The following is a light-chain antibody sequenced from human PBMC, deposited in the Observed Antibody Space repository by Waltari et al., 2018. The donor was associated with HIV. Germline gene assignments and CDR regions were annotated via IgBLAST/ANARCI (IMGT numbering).Light chain of an antibody. J-gene: IGLJ2*01. CDR1: TSTIGRNT. CDR2: GKN. Sequence: QSVLTQPPSASGTPEQRVTISCSGTTSTIGRNTLRWFQQFPGTAPKVLIYGKNQRPSGVPDRFSGSKSGTSASLAISGLQSEDEADYYCASWDDSLNGPVFGGGTKLTVV. CDR3: ASWDDSLNGPV. V-gene: IGLV1-44*01.